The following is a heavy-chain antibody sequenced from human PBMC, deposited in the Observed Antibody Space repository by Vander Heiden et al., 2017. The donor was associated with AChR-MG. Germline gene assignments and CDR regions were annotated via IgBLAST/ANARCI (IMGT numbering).Heavy chain of an antibody. CDR3: ARERGRTTSYFDY. D-gene: IGHD1-26*01. J-gene: IGHJ4*02. V-gene: IGHV3-23*01. Sequence: EVQLLESGGGLVQPGGSLRLSCAASGFTFNTYDMNWVRQAPGKGLEWVSAITSGGDKTYYTVAVQGRFTMSRDNSKNTLYLQIHRMRAEDTAVYYFARERGRTTSYFDYWGRVTLVTISS. CDR2: ITSGGDKT. CDR1: GFTFNTYD.